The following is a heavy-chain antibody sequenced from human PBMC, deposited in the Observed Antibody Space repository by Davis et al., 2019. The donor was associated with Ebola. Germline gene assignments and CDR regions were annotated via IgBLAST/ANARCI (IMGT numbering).Heavy chain of an antibody. CDR2: NYYSGST. J-gene: IGHJ4*02. D-gene: IGHD1-1*01. V-gene: IGHV4-59*08. CDR3: ARSPGTVDY. Sequence: PSETLSLTCTVSGGSISSYYWSWIRQPPGKGLEWIGYNYYSGSTNYNPSLKSRVTISVDTSKNQFSLKLSSVTAADTAVYYCARSPGTVDYWGQGTLVTVSS. CDR1: GGSISSYY.